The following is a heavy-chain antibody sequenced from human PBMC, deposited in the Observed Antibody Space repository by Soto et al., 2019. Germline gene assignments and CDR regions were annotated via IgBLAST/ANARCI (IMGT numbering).Heavy chain of an antibody. J-gene: IGHJ4*02. D-gene: IGHD3-16*01. CDR1: GRSFSGYY. Sequence: PSETLSLTCAVYGRSFSGYYWSWLRHPPGKGVVWIGEINHSGSTNYNPSLKSRVTISVDTSKNQFSLKLSSVTAADTAVYYCARERGNRSYDHFDYWGQGTLVTVSS. CDR3: ARERGNRSYDHFDY. CDR2: INHSGST. V-gene: IGHV4-34*01.